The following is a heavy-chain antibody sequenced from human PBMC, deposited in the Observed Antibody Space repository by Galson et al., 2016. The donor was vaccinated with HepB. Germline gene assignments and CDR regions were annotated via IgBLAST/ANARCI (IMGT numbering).Heavy chain of an antibody. CDR3: ARGLVGSGMDV. D-gene: IGHD3-10*01. CDR1: GFTFSSYS. CDR2: ISSSSSYI. V-gene: IGHV3-21*04. Sequence: SLRLSCAASGFTFSSYSMNWVRQAPGKGLEWVSSISSSSSYIYYADSVKGRFTISRDNAKNSLYLQMSSLRVEDTALYQCARGLVGSGMDVWGQGTTVTVSS. J-gene: IGHJ6*02.